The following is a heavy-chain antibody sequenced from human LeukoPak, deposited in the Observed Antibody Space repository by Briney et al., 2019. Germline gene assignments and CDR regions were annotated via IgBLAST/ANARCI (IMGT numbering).Heavy chain of an antibody. Sequence: GASVKVSCKASGYTFSSYYLHWVRQAPGQGLEWMGGIIPIFGTANYAQKFQGRVTITADESTSTAYMELSSLRSEDTAVYYCARGYYSSGYHDAFDVWGQGTMVTVSS. CDR1: GYTFSSYY. D-gene: IGHD3-22*01. CDR3: ARGYYSSGYHDAFDV. J-gene: IGHJ3*01. CDR2: IIPIFGTA. V-gene: IGHV1-69*13.